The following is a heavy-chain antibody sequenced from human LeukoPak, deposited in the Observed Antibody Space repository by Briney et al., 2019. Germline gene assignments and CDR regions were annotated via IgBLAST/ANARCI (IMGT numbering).Heavy chain of an antibody. CDR1: GDSISSGNVY. J-gene: IGHJ5*02. V-gene: IGHV4-61*02. CDR2: IYTSGST. CDR3: ARGIYAGGGRNWFDP. Sequence: SETLSLTCTVSGDSISSGNVYWNWIRQPAGKGLEWIGRIYTSGSTNYNPSLKSRVPILGDTSKNQFSLKLNSVTAADTAVYYCARGIYAGGGRNWFDPWGQGTLVTVS. D-gene: IGHD3-16*01.